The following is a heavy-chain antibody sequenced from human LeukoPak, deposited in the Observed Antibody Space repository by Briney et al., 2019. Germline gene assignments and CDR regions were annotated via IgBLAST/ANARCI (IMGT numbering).Heavy chain of an antibody. J-gene: IGHJ6*02. CDR2: IYYSGST. CDR1: GGSLSSGDYY. CDR3: ARDRYCSSTSCHNPYGMDV. D-gene: IGHD2-2*01. V-gene: IGHV4-30-4*01. Sequence: PSQTLSLTCTVSGGSLSSGDYYWSWIRQPPGKGLKWIGYIYYSGSTYYDPSLKSRVTISVDTSKNQFSLKLSSVTAAATAVYYCARDRYCSSTSCHNPYGMDVWGQGTTAPVSS.